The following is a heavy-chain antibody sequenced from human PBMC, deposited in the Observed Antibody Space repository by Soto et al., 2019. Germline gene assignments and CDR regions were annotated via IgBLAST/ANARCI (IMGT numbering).Heavy chain of an antibody. CDR1: GFTFSSYG. CDR3: ARDSQGLPAASPGFYYYGMDV. V-gene: IGHV3-NL1*01. CDR2: IYPAGST. D-gene: IGHD2-2*01. J-gene: IGHJ6*02. Sequence: PGGSLRLSCAASGFTFSSYGMHWVRQAPGKGLEWVSIIYPAGSTYYADSVQGRFTISRDNSKNTLYLQMNSLRAEDTAVYYCARDSQGLPAASPGFYYYGMDVWGQGTTVTVSS.